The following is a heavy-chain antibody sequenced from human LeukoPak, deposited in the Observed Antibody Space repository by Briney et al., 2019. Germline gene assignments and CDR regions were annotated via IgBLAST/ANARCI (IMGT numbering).Heavy chain of an antibody. V-gene: IGHV3-23*01. CDR3: VKAVVATFKFGC. D-gene: IGHD2/OR15-2a*01. CDR1: GFTFNSYA. Sequence: GGSLRLSCAASGFTFNSYAMSWVRQAPGKGLEWVSAISSGGGTTYYTDSVKGRFTISRDNSKNTLYLQMNSLRAEDTAVYYCVKAVVATFKFGCWGQGTLVTVSS. J-gene: IGHJ4*02. CDR2: ISSGGGTT.